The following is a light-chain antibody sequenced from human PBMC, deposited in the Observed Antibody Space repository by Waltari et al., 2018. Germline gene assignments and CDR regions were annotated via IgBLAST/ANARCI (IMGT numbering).Light chain of an antibody. CDR2: DDT. J-gene: IGLJ1*01. Sequence: SYVLTQPPSVSVAPGETARLTCGGNNIGSKRANGYQRRPGRAPVLVIHDDTARPSGIPERFAASNSGHTATLTISRVEVADEADYYCQVWDSSSDHYVFGKGTKVSVL. CDR3: QVWDSSSDHYV. V-gene: IGLV3-21*01. CDR1: NIGSKR.